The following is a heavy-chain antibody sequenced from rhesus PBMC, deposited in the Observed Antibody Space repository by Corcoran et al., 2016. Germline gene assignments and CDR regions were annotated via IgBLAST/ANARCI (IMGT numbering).Heavy chain of an antibody. CDR3: AYKGRGAADPTPGGFDY. CDR2: IIPLVGIT. Sequence: QVQLVQSGAEVKKPGASVKVSCKASGFTFGSYAISWVRQAPGQGLEWMGVIIPLVGITNSAEKFQGRVTSTADTSTSTAYMELSSLRSEDTAVYYCAYKGRGAADPTPGGFDYWGQGVLVTVSS. V-gene: IGHV1-198*02. J-gene: IGHJ4*01. CDR1: GFTFGSYA. D-gene: IGHD6-25*01.